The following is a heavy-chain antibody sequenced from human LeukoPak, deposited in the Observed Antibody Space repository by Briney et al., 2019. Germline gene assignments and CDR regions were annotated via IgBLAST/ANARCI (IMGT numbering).Heavy chain of an antibody. J-gene: IGHJ6*02. CDR1: GYTFTSYG. Sequence: ASVKVSCKASGYTFTSYGISWVRQAPGQGLEWMGWINAYNGNTNYAQKLRGRVTMTTDTSTSTAYMELRSLRSDDTAVYYCARDSVTGSGSYGKLLRPSYYYGMDVWGQGTTVTVSS. CDR3: ARDSVTGSGSYGKLLRPSYYYGMDV. D-gene: IGHD3-10*01. V-gene: IGHV1-18*01. CDR2: INAYNGNT.